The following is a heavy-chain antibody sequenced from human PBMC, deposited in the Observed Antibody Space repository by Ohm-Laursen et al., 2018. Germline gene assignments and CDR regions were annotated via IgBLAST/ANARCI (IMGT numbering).Heavy chain of an antibody. J-gene: IGHJ4*02. CDR2: TYYRSKWYD. CDR3: ARDHMDAGGYYDY. Sequence: SDTLSLTCAISGDSVSSKSAVWNWIRQSPSRGLEWLGRTYYRSKWYDDYAVSVKSRITINPDTSKNQFSLQLNSVTPEDTAVYYCARDHMDAGGYYDYWGQGTLVTVSS. V-gene: IGHV6-1*01. CDR1: GDSVSSKSAV. D-gene: IGHD3-22*01.